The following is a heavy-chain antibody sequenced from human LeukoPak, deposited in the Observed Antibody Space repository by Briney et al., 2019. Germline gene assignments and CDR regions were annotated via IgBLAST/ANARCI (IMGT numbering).Heavy chain of an antibody. J-gene: IGHJ4*02. V-gene: IGHV3-13*01. CDR3: ARDGIQVSGIDEFDY. D-gene: IGHD6-19*01. Sequence: GGSLRLSCAASGFTFIDYDMHWVRQVIGKGLEWVSAIGIRGDTHYSGSVKGRFTISRESAESSLYLQMNSLRAEDTAVYYCARDGIQVSGIDEFDYWGQGTLVTVSS. CDR1: GFTFIDYD. CDR2: IGIRGDT.